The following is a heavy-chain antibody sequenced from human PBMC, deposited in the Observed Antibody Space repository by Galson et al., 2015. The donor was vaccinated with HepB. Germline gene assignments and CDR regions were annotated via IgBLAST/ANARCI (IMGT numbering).Heavy chain of an antibody. J-gene: IGHJ4*02. CDR1: GFTFSSYS. Sequence: SLRLSCAASGFTFSSYSMNWVRQAPGKGLEWVSYISSSSSTIYYADSVKGRFTISRDNAKNSLYLQMNSLRAEDTAVYYCARAPEEADYGGPAPFDYWGQGTLVTVSS. CDR3: ARAPEEADYGGPAPFDY. V-gene: IGHV3-48*01. CDR2: ISSSSSTI. D-gene: IGHD4-23*01.